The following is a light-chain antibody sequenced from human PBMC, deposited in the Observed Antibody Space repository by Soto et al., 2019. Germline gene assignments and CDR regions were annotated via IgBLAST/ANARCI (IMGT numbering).Light chain of an antibody. CDR1: QSVSSS. CDR2: DAS. Sequence: EIVLTQSPATLSLSPGERATLSFRASQSVSSSLAWYQQKPGRTPRLLIYDASNRATGIPARFSGSGSGTDFTLTISSLEPEDFAVYYCQQRSNWPPITFGQGTRLEIK. J-gene: IGKJ5*01. V-gene: IGKV3-11*01. CDR3: QQRSNWPPIT.